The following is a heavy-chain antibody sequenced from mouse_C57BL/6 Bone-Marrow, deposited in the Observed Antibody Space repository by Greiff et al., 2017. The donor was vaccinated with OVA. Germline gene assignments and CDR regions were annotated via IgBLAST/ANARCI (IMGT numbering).Heavy chain of an antibody. CDR1: GFNIKNTY. CDR3: ARGNFGSSFYAMDY. CDR2: IDPANDNT. J-gene: IGHJ4*01. D-gene: IGHD1-1*01. V-gene: IGHV14-3*01. Sequence: VQLQQSVAELVRPGASVKLSCTASGFNIKNTYMHWVKQRPEQGLEWIGRIDPANDNTKYAPKFPGKATMTADTSYNTAYLQLSSLSSEDTAGYCCARGNFGSSFYAMDYWGQGTSVTVSS.